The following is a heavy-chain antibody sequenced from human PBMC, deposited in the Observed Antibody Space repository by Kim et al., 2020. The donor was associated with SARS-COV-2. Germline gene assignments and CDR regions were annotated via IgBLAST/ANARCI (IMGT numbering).Heavy chain of an antibody. Sequence: SETMSLTCTVSGGSVSSYYWSWIRQPAGKGLEWIGRIYIGGSTIYNPSLKSRVTMSVDTSKNQLSLKLTSVTAADTAVYYCAEDRQDPATGFGTYWFESWGQGILVIVSS. D-gene: IGHD3-10*01. CDR2: IYIGGST. CDR1: GGSVSSYY. J-gene: IGHJ5*01. CDR3: AEDRQDPATGFGTYWFES. V-gene: IGHV4-4*07.